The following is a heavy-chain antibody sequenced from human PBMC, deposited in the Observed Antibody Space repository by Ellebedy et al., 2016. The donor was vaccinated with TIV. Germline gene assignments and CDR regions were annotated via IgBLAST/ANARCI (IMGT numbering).Heavy chain of an antibody. CDR1: GYTFTSYG. CDR2: ISAYNGNT. CDR3: VRDGRLEAAAGTLFDY. J-gene: IGHJ4*02. Sequence: ASVKVSXXASGYTFTSYGISWVRQAPGQGLEWMGWISAYNGNTNYAQKLQGRVTMTTDTSTSTAYMELRSLRSDDTAVYYCVRDGRLEAAAGTLFDYWGQGTLVTVSS. V-gene: IGHV1-18*04. D-gene: IGHD6-13*01.